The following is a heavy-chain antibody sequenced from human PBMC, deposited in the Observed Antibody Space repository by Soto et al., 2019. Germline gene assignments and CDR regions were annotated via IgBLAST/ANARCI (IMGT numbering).Heavy chain of an antibody. D-gene: IGHD3-9*01. CDR1: GFTFSEYG. CDR2: ISGSGGAT. V-gene: IGHV3-23*01. Sequence: EVQLLESGGGLVQPGGSLRLSCAASGFTFSEYGMAWVRQAPGKGLEWISGISGSGGATYYADSVQGRFTISKDFSKNTLYLQMSSLRAKNTAVYYCGRLRTGYALYYFDFWGQGAVVTDSS. J-gene: IGHJ4*02. CDR3: GRLRTGYALYYFDF.